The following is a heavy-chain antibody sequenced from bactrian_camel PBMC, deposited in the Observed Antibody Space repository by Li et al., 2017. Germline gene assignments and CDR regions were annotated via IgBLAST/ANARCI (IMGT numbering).Heavy chain of an antibody. CDR3: VTEGYGSWTFGY. Sequence: HVQLVESGGGLVQTGGSLRLSCAASGFTASRNWMYWVRQAPGKARELVSVYSARQWTSYTDSVKGRFTTSQDNPRKTLYLQMNNLEIEDTAVYYCVTEGYGSWTFGYWGQGTQVT. V-gene: IGHV3S1*01. D-gene: IGHD6*01. CDR1: GFTASRNW. J-gene: IGHJ6*01. CDR2: YSARQWT.